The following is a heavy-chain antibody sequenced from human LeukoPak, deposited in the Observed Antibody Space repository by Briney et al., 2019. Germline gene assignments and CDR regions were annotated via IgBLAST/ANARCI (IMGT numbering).Heavy chain of an antibody. D-gene: IGHD3-22*01. CDR2: IKQDGSEK. V-gene: IGHV3-7*01. CDR3: ARDDRGVRYYDSSGVFDY. J-gene: IGHJ4*02. Sequence: GGSLRLSCAASGFTFSNCWMSWVRQVPGKGLEWVANIKQDGSEKYYVDSVKGRFTISRDNAKNSLYLQMNSLRAEDTAVYYCARDDRGVRYYDSSGVFDYWGQGTLVTVSS. CDR1: GFTFSNCW.